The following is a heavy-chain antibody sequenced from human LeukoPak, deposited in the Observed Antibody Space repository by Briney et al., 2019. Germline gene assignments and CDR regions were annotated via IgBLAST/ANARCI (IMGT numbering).Heavy chain of an antibody. CDR1: GGSISSYY. J-gene: IGHJ4*02. V-gene: IGHV4-59*12. CDR3: ARGSPPDYCSSSSCYDDY. Sequence: PSETLSLTCTVSGGSISSYYWSWIRQPPGKGLEWIGYIYYSGSTNYNPSLKSRVTISVDTSKNHFSLKLSSVTAADTAVYYCARGSPPDYCSSSSCYDDYWGQGTLVTVSS. D-gene: IGHD2-2*01. CDR2: IYYSGST.